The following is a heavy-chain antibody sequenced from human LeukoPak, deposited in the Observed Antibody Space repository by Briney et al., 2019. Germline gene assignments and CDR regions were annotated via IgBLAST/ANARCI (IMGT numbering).Heavy chain of an antibody. CDR1: GYTFTGYY. V-gene: IGHV1-2*02. Sequence: AVKVSCKPSGYTFTGYYMHWVRQAPGQGLAWMGWIYPNSGDTNYAQKFQRTVTMNRDTPISTAYMELSRLRADDTAVYYCARDLSYCGSTSCYYLHYWGQETLVTVSS. D-gene: IGHD2-2*01. CDR2: IYPNSGDT. J-gene: IGHJ4*02. CDR3: ARDLSYCGSTSCYYLHY.